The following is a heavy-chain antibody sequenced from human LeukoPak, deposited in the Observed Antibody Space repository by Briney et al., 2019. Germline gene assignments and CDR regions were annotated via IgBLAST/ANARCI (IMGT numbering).Heavy chain of an antibody. CDR2: TYTSGNT. CDR1: GTSIRSGSYY. J-gene: IGHJ6*03. Sequence: SETLSLTCTVTGTSIRSGSYYWNWIRQAAGKGLEWIGRTYTSGNTNYNPSLKSRVTISVDTSKNQFSLKLSSVTAADTAVYYCARLRVGIAAAGYYYDMDVWGKGTTVTVSS. D-gene: IGHD6-13*01. V-gene: IGHV4-61*02. CDR3: ARLRVGIAAAGYYYDMDV.